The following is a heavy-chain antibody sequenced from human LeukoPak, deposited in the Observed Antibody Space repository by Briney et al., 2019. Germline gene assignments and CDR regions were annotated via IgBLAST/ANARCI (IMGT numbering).Heavy chain of an antibody. Sequence: SETLSLTCTVSGGSISSSSYYWGWIRQPPGKGLEWIGSIYYSGSTYYNPSLKSRVTISVDTSKNQFSLKLSSVTAADTAVYYCARDGSTSAMGFDYSGQGTLVTVSS. V-gene: IGHV4-39*07. J-gene: IGHJ4*02. CDR1: GGSISSSSYY. D-gene: IGHD2-2*01. CDR3: ARDGSTSAMGFDY. CDR2: IYYSGST.